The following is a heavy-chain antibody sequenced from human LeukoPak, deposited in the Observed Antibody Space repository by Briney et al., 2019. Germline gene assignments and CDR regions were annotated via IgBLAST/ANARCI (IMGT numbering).Heavy chain of an antibody. CDR3: ARKGSSSSLGDYYYYYMDV. J-gene: IGHJ6*03. Sequence: SVKVSCKASGGTFSSYAISWVRQAPGQGLEWMGRIIPILGIANYAQKFQGRVTITADKSTSTAYMELSSLRSEDTAVYYCARKGSSSSLGDYYYYYMDVWGKGTTVTVSS. CDR2: IIPILGIA. V-gene: IGHV1-69*04. D-gene: IGHD6-13*01. CDR1: GGTFSSYA.